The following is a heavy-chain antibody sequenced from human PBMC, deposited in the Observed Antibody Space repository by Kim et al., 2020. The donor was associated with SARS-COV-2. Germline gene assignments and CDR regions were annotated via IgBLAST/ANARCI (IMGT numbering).Heavy chain of an antibody. CDR2: INAGNGNT. D-gene: IGHD2-21*01. CDR1: GYTFTSYA. Sequence: ASVKVSCKASGYTFTSYAMHWVRQAPRQRLEWMGWINAGNGNTKYSQKFQGRVTITRDTSASTAYMELSSLRSEDTAVYYCATDKTPLAYCGGDCQTPLDYWGQGTLVTVSS. J-gene: IGHJ4*02. V-gene: IGHV1-3*01. CDR3: ATDKTPLAYCGGDCQTPLDY.